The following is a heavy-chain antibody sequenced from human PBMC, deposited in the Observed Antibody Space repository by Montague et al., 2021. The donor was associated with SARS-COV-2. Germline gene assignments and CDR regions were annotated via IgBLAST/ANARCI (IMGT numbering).Heavy chain of an antibody. V-gene: IGHV4-59*01. Sequence: SETLSLTCTVSGGSISSYYWSWIRQPPGRGLEWIGYIYYSGSTNYNPSLKSRVTISVDTSENQFSLKLSSVTAADTAVYYCATQPCTNGVCENWFDPWGQGTLVTVSS. D-gene: IGHD2-8*01. CDR1: GGSISSYY. J-gene: IGHJ5*02. CDR3: ATQPCTNGVCENWFDP. CDR2: IYYSGST.